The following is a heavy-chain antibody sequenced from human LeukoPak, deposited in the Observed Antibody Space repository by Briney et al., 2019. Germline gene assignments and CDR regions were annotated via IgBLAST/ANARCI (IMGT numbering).Heavy chain of an antibody. CDR2: TYHSGST. V-gene: IGHV4-4*02. CDR3: ARGDLSYYYGSGSSYFDY. Sequence: KPSGTLSLTCAVSGGSISSSNWWSWVRQPPGKGLEWIGETYHSGSTNYNPSLKSRATISVDKSKNQFSLKLSSVTAADTAVYYCARGDLSYYYGSGSSYFDYWGQGTLVTVSS. D-gene: IGHD3-10*01. J-gene: IGHJ4*02. CDR1: GGSISSSNW.